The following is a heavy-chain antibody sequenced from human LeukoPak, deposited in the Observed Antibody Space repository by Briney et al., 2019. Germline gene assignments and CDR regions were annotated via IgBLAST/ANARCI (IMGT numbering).Heavy chain of an antibody. CDR2: IYYSGST. CDR1: GGSISSYY. V-gene: IGHV4-59*01. J-gene: IGHJ6*03. Sequence: SETLSLTCTVSGGSISSYYWSWIRQPPGKGLEWIGYIYYSGSTNYNPSLKSRVTISVDTSKNQFSLKLSSVTAADTAVYYCARGPDYGDYVPYYYYMDVWGKGTTVTVSS. D-gene: IGHD4-17*01. CDR3: ARGPDYGDYVPYYYYMDV.